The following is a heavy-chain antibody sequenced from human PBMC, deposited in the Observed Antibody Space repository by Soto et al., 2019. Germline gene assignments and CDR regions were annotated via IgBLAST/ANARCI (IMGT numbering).Heavy chain of an antibody. J-gene: IGHJ6*02. V-gene: IGHV1-3*01. CDR2: INAGNGNT. Sequence: ASVKVSCKASGYTFTSYAMHWVRQAPGQRLEWMGWINAGNGNTKYSQKFQGRVTITRDTSASTAYMELSSMRSEDTAVYYCAREEVDTAMVRYYYYGMDVWGQGTTVTVSS. CDR3: AREEVDTAMVRYYYYGMDV. CDR1: GYTFTSYA. D-gene: IGHD5-18*01.